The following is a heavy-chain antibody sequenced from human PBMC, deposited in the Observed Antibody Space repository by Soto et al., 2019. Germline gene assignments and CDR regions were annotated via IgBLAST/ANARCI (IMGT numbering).Heavy chain of an antibody. D-gene: IGHD3-10*01. J-gene: IGHJ5*02. Sequence: SETLSLTCAVSGDSITNNNWWSWLRQSPGKGMEWIGEMHHGGNPDYNPSLRSRVTISVDKSKNQFSLHLSSVTAADSAVYYCARTSGGTYSFDPWGQGTLVTVSS. CDR3: ARTSGGTYSFDP. CDR2: MHHGGNP. V-gene: IGHV4-4*02. CDR1: GDSITNNNW.